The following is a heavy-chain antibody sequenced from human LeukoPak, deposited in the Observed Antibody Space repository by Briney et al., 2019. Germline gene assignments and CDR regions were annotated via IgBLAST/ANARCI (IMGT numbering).Heavy chain of an antibody. Sequence: ASVKVSCKASGYTFTNFDINWVRQATGQGLEWMGWMNPKTGNTGSAQKLQGRVTITGNASISTAYMELSSLRSEDTAVYYCGGKAGFGESAIDYWGQGTLVTVSS. V-gene: IGHV1-8*01. D-gene: IGHD3-10*01. CDR2: MNPKTGNT. CDR1: GYTFTNFD. CDR3: GGKAGFGESAIDY. J-gene: IGHJ4*02.